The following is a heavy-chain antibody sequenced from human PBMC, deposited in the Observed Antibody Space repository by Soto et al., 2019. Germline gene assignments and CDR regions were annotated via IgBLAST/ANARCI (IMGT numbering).Heavy chain of an antibody. D-gene: IGHD5-18*01. Sequence: EVQLVESGGGLVQPGGSLRLSCVASGFTFSRYWMHWVRQAPGKGLVWVSRINPDGSDTDYVDSVKGRFTISRDSAKSTLYLQMNSPKVEDTAVYFCARGGANTAMAHDYLGQGTLVTVSS. V-gene: IGHV3-74*01. CDR3: ARGGANTAMAHDY. CDR1: GFTFSRYW. CDR2: INPDGSDT. J-gene: IGHJ4*02.